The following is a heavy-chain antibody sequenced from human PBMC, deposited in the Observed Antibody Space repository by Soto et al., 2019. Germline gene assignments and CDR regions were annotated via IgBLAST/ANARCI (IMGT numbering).Heavy chain of an antibody. D-gene: IGHD6-13*01. V-gene: IGHV1-69*08. J-gene: IGHJ2*01. Sequence: QVQLVQSGAEVKKPGSSVKVSCKASGGTFSSYTISWVRQAPGQGLEWMGRIIPILGIANYAQKFQGRGTITADKSTSTAYMELSSLGSEDTAVYYCARDPGSSSWYGDWYFDLWGRGTLVTVSS. CDR1: GGTFSSYT. CDR3: ARDPGSSSWYGDWYFDL. CDR2: IIPILGIA.